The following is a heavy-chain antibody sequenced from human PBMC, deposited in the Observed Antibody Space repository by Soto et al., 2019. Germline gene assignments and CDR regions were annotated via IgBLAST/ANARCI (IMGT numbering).Heavy chain of an antibody. CDR1: GFTFSNAW. D-gene: IGHD2-2*01. CDR3: TTDEIDCSSTSCQEWSLSVFDY. CDR2: IKSKTDGGTT. V-gene: IGHV3-15*01. Sequence: PGGALRLSCAASGFTFSNAWMSWVRQAPWKGLEWVGRIKSKTDGGTTDYAAPVKGRFTISRDDSKNTLYLQMNSLKTEDTAVYYCTTDEIDCSSTSCQEWSLSVFDYWGQGTLVTVAS. J-gene: IGHJ4*02.